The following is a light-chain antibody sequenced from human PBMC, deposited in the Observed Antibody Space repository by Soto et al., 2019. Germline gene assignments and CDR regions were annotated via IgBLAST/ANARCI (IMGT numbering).Light chain of an antibody. CDR1: QNVRSY. V-gene: IGKV3-11*01. Sequence: EIVLTQSPVTLSLSPGESATLSCRASQNVRSYLAWYQQRPGQAPRLLIYDASTRATGIPARFSGSGSGTDFTLSISSLEPEDFAVYYCQQRSNWPGTFGGGTKVELK. CDR3: QQRSNWPGT. CDR2: DAS. J-gene: IGKJ4*01.